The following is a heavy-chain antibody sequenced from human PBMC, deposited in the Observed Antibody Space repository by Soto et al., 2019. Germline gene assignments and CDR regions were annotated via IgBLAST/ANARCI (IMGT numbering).Heavy chain of an antibody. Sequence: GGSLRLSCAASGFTFSSYAMHWVRQAPGKGLEWVAVISYDGSNKYYADPVKGRFTISRDNSKNTLYLQMNSLRAEDTAVYYCARGFGYYDAFDIWGQGTMVTVS. CDR1: GFTFSSYA. CDR2: ISYDGSNK. J-gene: IGHJ3*02. V-gene: IGHV3-30-3*01. CDR3: ARGFGYYDAFDI. D-gene: IGHD4-17*01.